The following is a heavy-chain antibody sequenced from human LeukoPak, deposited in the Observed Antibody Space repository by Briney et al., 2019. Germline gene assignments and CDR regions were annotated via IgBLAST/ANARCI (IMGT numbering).Heavy chain of an antibody. D-gene: IGHD3-3*01. J-gene: IGHJ6*02. V-gene: IGHV1-69*04. Sequence: PVKVSCKASGGTFSSYAISWVRQAPGQGLEWMGRIIPILGIANYAQKFQGRVTITADKSTSTAYMELSSLRSEDTAVYYCARYNTYDFWSGWGHYYGMDVWGQGTTVTVSS. CDR1: GGTFSSYA. CDR3: ARYNTYDFWSGWGHYYGMDV. CDR2: IIPILGIA.